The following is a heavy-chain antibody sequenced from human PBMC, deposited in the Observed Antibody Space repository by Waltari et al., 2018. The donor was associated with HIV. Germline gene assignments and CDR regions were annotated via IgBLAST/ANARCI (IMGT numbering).Heavy chain of an antibody. CDR2: TYYRSKWYI. Sequence: QVQLQQAGPGLVKPSESLSLTCAISGDSVSRNTAGWSWIRQSPSRGLEWLARTYYRSKWYIDYAETVKGRINIYADTSKNQFSLQLNSVTPEDTAVYYCARGGLVSGSWLDWFDPWGQGTLVTVSS. V-gene: IGHV6-1*01. CDR3: ARGGLVSGSWLDWFDP. CDR1: GDSVSRNTAG. D-gene: IGHD1-26*01. J-gene: IGHJ5*02.